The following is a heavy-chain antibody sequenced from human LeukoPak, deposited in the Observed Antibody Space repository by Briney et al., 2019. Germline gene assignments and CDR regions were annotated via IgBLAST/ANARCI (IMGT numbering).Heavy chain of an antibody. CDR3: AREADTNAEDWFDP. J-gene: IGHJ5*02. CDR1: GGSISSYY. V-gene: IGHV4-4*07. CDR2: IYTSGST. Sequence: PSETLSFTCTVSGGSISSYYWSWIRQPAGKGLEWIGRIYTSGSTNYNPSLKSRVTISVDKSKNQFSLKLSSVTAADTAVYYCAREADTNAEDWFDPWGQGTLVTVSS.